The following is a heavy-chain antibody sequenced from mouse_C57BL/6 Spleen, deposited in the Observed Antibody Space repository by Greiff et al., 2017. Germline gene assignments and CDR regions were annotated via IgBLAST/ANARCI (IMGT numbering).Heavy chain of an antibody. J-gene: IGHJ1*03. D-gene: IGHD1-3*01. V-gene: IGHV5-9*01. CDR2: ISGGGGNT. CDR1: GFTFSSYT. CDR3: ARSGSYRYFDV. Sequence: EVQGVESGGGLVKPGGSLKLSCAASGFTFSSYTMSWVRQTPEKRLEWVATISGGGGNTYYPDSVKGRFTISRDHAKNTLYLQMSSLRSEDTALYYCARSGSYRYFDVWGTGTTVTVSS.